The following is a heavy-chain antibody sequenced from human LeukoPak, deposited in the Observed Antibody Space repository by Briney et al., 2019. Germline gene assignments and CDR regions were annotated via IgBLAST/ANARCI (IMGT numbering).Heavy chain of an antibody. D-gene: IGHD3-10*01. J-gene: IGHJ4*02. CDR3: ARVNSFGEDYFDY. V-gene: IGHV1-69*05. Sequence: ASVKVSCKASGGTFSSYAISWVRQAPGQGLEWMGGIIPIFGTASYAQKFQGRVTITTDESTSTAYMELRSLRSDDTAVYYCARVNSFGEDYFDYWGQGTLVTVSS. CDR1: GGTFSSYA. CDR2: IIPIFGTA.